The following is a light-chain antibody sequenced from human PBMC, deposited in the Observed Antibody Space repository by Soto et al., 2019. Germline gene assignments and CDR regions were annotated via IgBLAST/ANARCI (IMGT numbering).Light chain of an antibody. J-gene: IGKJ5*01. Sequence: EIVLTQSPLSLPVTPGEPASISCRSSQSLLHTNGYNYVDWYLQKPGQSPRLLIYLVSNRASGVPDRFSGSGSGTAFTLKISRVEAEDVGHYYCMQALQTPLSFGQGTRLEIK. CDR1: QSLLHTNGYNY. CDR3: MQALQTPLS. CDR2: LVS. V-gene: IGKV2-28*01.